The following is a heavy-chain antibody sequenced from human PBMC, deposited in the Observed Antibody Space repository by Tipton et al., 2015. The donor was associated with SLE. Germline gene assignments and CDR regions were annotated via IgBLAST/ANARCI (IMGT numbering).Heavy chain of an antibody. Sequence: TLSLTCAVYGGSFSGYYWTWIRQPPGKGLEWIGEINHSGITNYNPSLKSRVTVSVDTSKNQFSLKLSSVTAADTAVYYCATLTGTVDYWGQGTLVTVSS. D-gene: IGHD1-20*01. CDR3: ATLTGTVDY. V-gene: IGHV4-34*01. CDR1: GGSFSGYY. J-gene: IGHJ4*02. CDR2: INHSGIT.